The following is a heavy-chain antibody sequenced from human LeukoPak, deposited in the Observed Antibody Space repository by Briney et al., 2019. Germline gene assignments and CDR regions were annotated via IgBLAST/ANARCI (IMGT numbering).Heavy chain of an antibody. CDR3: AATDYYDSSGYSY. J-gene: IGHJ4*02. V-gene: IGHV1-58*02. CDR2: IVVGSGNT. Sequence: GTSVKVSCKASGFTFTSSAMQWVRQARGQRLEWIGWIVVGSGNTNYAQKFQEGVTITRDMSTSKAYMELSSLRSEDTAVCYCAATDYYDSSGYSYWGQGALVTVSS. D-gene: IGHD3-22*01. CDR1: GFTFTSSA.